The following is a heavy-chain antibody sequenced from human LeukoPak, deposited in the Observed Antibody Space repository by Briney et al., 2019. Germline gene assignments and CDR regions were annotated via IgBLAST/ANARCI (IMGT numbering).Heavy chain of an antibody. CDR1: GGTFSSYA. CDR2: IIPIFGTA. V-gene: IGHV1-69*05. J-gene: IGHJ3*02. Sequence: GASVKVSCKASGGTFSSYAISWVRQAPGQGLEWMGGIIPIFGTANYAQKFQGRVTITTDESTSTAYMELSSLRSEDTAVYYCARDLVVAEFWSGSNAFDIWGQGTMVTVSS. CDR3: ARDLVVAEFWSGSNAFDI. D-gene: IGHD3-3*01.